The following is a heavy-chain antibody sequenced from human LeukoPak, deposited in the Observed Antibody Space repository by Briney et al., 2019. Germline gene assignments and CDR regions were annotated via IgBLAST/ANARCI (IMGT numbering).Heavy chain of an antibody. CDR2: ISYDGSNK. V-gene: IGHV3-30*18. CDR3: AKDRRLRYFVWSPLDY. Sequence: GGSLRHSCAASGFTFSIYGMHWVRQAPGKGVEWVAVISYDGSNKYYADSAKGRFTISRDNSKNTLYLQMNSLRAEDTAVYYCAKDRRLRYFVWSPLDYCGQGKLAIVSS. CDR1: GFTFSIYG. J-gene: IGHJ4*02. D-gene: IGHD3-9*01.